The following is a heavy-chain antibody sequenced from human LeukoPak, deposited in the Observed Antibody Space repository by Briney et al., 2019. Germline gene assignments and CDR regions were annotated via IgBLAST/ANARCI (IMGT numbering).Heavy chain of an antibody. CDR1: GYTFTGYY. Sequence: ASVKVSCKASGYTFTGYYLHWVRQAPGQGLEWMGCVNPNSGDTNYAQKFQGSVTMTRDTSISTVYMELSRLRSDDTAVYYCARAVAGGYYYMDVWGKGTTVTVSS. CDR3: ARAVAGGYYYMDV. D-gene: IGHD6-19*01. CDR2: VNPNSGDT. V-gene: IGHV1-2*02. J-gene: IGHJ6*03.